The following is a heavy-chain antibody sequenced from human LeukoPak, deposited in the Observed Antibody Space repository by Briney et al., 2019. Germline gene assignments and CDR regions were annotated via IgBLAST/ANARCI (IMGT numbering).Heavy chain of an antibody. CDR1: GGTFSSYA. J-gene: IGHJ4*02. D-gene: IGHD3-22*01. CDR2: IIPIFGTA. Sequence: SVKVSCKASGGTFSSYAISWVRQAPGQGLEWMGRIIPIFGTANYAQKFQGRVTITADKSTSTAYMELSSLRSEDTAVYYCARAPDYYDSSGYFDYWGQGTLVTASS. CDR3: ARAPDYYDSSGYFDY. V-gene: IGHV1-69*06.